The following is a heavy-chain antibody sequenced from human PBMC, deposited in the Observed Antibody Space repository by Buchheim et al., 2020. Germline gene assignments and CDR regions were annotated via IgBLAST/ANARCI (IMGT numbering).Heavy chain of an antibody. V-gene: IGHV1-18*04. Sequence: VQLVQSGAEVKKPGESLKISCNGSGYTFTEYWIGWVRQAPGQGLDWMGWISGDNGNTKYPQKVQGRVTMTTAKSTSTAYMELTSLRSDDTAVYYCARVLKVAATPPAYGMDVWGQGTT. D-gene: IGHD2-15*01. J-gene: IGHJ6*02. CDR1: GYTFTEYW. CDR3: ARVLKVAATPPAYGMDV. CDR2: ISGDNGNT.